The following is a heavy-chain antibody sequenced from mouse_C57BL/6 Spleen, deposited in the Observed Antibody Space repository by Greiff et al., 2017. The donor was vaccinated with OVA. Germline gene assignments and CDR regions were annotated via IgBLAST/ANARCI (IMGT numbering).Heavy chain of an antibody. V-gene: IGHV5-6*02. J-gene: IGHJ2*01. CDR1: GFTFSSYG. D-gene: IGHD1-1*01. CDR3: ARREAYYGSSYYFDY. Sequence: EVKLMESGGDLVKPGGSLKLSCAASGFTFSSYGMSWVRQTPDKRLEWVATISSGGSYTYYPDSVKGRFTISRDNAKNTLYLQMSSLKSEDTAMYYCARREAYYGSSYYFDYWGQGTTLTVSS. CDR2: ISSGGSYT.